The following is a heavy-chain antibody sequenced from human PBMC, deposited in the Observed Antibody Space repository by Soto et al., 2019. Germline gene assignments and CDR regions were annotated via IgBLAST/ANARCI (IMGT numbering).Heavy chain of an antibody. D-gene: IGHD4-17*01. CDR3: AKDVETTVTGYYYYYMDV. V-gene: IGHV3-23*01. CDR2: ISGSGGST. Sequence: PGGSLRLSCAASGFTFSSYAMSWVRQAPGKGLEWVSAISGSGGSTYYADSVKGRFTISRDNSKNTLYLQMNSLRAEDTAVYYCAKDVETTVTGYYYYYMDVWGKGTTVTVSS. CDR1: GFTFSSYA. J-gene: IGHJ6*03.